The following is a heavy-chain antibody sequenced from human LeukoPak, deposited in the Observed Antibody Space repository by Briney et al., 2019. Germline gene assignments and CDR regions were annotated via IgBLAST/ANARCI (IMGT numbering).Heavy chain of an antibody. CDR2: ICHSGST. CDR3: ARLDGAWGYFDY. J-gene: IGHJ4*02. V-gene: IGHV4-39*01. CDR1: GGSISSDAYY. D-gene: IGHD3-16*01. Sequence: SETLSLTCTVSGGSISSDAYYWGWIRQPPKKGLEWIGTICHSGSTYLNPSLRSRLTISVDTSKNQFSLNLSSVTAADTAVYYCARLDGAWGYFDYWGQGTLVTVSS.